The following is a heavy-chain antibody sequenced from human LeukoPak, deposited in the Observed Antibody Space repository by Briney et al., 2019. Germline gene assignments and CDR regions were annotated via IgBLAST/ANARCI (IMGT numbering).Heavy chain of an antibody. J-gene: IGHJ4*02. Sequence: SVKVSCKASGGTFSIYAISWVRQAPGQGLEWMGGIIPIFGTANYAQKFQGRVTITADESTSTAYMELSSLRSEDTAVYYCARQISGYDYVFDYWGQGTLVTVSS. CDR3: ARQISGYDYVFDY. CDR1: GGTFSIYA. V-gene: IGHV1-69*13. CDR2: IIPIFGTA. D-gene: IGHD5-12*01.